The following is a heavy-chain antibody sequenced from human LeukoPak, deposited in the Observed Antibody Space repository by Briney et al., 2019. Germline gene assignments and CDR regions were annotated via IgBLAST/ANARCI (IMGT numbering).Heavy chain of an antibody. D-gene: IGHD3-10*01. J-gene: IGHJ5*02. Sequence: GGSLRLSCAASAFTFSSYWMNWVRQAPGKGLEWVANIKEDGSEKYYVDSVKGRFTISRDNAKNSLYLQMNSLRAEDTAVYYCASLYGSGPNWFDPWGQGTLVTVSS. CDR3: ASLYGSGPNWFDP. CDR2: IKEDGSEK. V-gene: IGHV3-7*01. CDR1: AFTFSSYW.